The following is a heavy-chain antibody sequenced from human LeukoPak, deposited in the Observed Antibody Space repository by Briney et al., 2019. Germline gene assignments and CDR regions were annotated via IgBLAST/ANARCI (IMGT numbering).Heavy chain of an antibody. Sequence: ASVKVSYKASEYTFTSYDINWVRQATGQGLEWRGWMNPNRGNTGYAQKFQGRVTMTRNTSISTAYMELSSLRSEDTAVYYCARGRFPLYCGGDCYRAGWFDPWGQGTLVTVSS. CDR3: ARGRFPLYCGGDCYRAGWFDP. J-gene: IGHJ5*02. D-gene: IGHD2-21*01. V-gene: IGHV1-8*01. CDR2: MNPNRGNT. CDR1: EYTFTSYD.